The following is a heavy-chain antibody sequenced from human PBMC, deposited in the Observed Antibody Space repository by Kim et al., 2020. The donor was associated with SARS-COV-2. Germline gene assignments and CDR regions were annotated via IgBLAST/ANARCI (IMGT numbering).Heavy chain of an antibody. V-gene: IGHV4-59*09. Sequence: PSLKSRVTILVDTSKNQFSLKLSSVTAADTAVYYCASGGYSSSWYDAFDIWGQGTMVTVSS. D-gene: IGHD6-13*01. J-gene: IGHJ3*02. CDR3: ASGGYSSSWYDAFDI.